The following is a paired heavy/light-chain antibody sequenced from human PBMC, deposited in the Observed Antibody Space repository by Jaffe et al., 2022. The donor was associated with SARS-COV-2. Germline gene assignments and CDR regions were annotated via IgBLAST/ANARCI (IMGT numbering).Heavy chain of an antibody. CDR3: ARAPERYTYYYSYAMDV. D-gene: IGHD1-1*01. CDR1: GFTFSSYE. Sequence: EVQLVESGGGLIQPGGSLRLSCAASGFTFSSYEMNWVRQAPGKGLEWLSYIGPSVSTIYYADSVKGRFTISRDNAKNSLYLQMNSLRVEDTAVYYCARAPERYTYYYSYAMDVWGQGTTVTVSS. J-gene: IGHJ6*02. CDR2: IGPSVSTI. V-gene: IGHV3-48*03.
Light chain of an antibody. J-gene: IGKJ2*01. V-gene: IGKV1-39*01. Sequence: DIQMTQSPSSLSASVGDRVTITCRASQSISNYLNWYHQKPGKTPKLLIYAASSLQSGVPSRFSGSGSGTDFTLTISSLQPEDFATYYCQQTYTPPHTFGQGTKLEIK. CDR3: QQTYTPPHT. CDR1: QSISNY. CDR2: AAS.